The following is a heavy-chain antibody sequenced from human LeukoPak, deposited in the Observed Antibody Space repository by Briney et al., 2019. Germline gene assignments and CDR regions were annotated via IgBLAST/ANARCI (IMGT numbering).Heavy chain of an antibody. CDR3: ARDMWLPPDFDY. J-gene: IGHJ4*02. CDR1: GFTFSDYY. D-gene: IGHD3-22*01. V-gene: IGHV3-11*01. CDR2: ISSSGSTI. Sequence: GGSLRLSCAASGFTFSDYYMSWLRQAPGKGLEWVSYISSSGSTIYYADSVKGRFTISRDNAKNSLYLQMNSLRAEDTAVYYCARDMWLPPDFDYWGQGTLVTVSS.